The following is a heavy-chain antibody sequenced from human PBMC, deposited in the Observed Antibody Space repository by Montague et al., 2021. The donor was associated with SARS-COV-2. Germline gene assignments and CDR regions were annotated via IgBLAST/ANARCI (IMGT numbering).Heavy chain of an antibody. CDR3: ARGGTYHDGTDV. V-gene: IGHV4-4*02. D-gene: IGHD3-16*01. J-gene: IGHJ6*02. CDR1: DGSISSPNW. CDR2: IYYTGNT. Sequence: SETLSLTCAVSDGSISSPNWWNWVRQPPGKGLEWIGEIYYTGNTNYNPSLKSRVTIFIDKSKNHFSLQLSSVTAADTAVYYCARGGTYHDGTDVWGQGTTVAVSS.